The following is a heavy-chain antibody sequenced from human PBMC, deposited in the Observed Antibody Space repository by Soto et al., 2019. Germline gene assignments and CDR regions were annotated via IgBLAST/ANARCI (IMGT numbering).Heavy chain of an antibody. D-gene: IGHD5-18*01. J-gene: IGHJ4*02. V-gene: IGHV1-2*04. Sequence: ASVKVSCKASGYTFTGYYMHLVRQAPGQGLEWMGWINPNSGGTNYAQKFQGWVTMTRDTSISTAYMELSRLRSDDTAVYYCAISSVGYAFDYWGQGTLVTVSS. CDR3: AISSVGYAFDY. CDR2: INPNSGGT. CDR1: GYTFTGYY.